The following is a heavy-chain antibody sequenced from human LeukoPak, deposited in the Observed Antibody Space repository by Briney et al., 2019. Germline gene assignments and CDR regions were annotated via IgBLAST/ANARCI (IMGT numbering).Heavy chain of an antibody. J-gene: IGHJ5*02. V-gene: IGHV4-39*01. CDR3: ARHLTYYGSGILWFDP. D-gene: IGHD3-10*01. CDR1: GGSISSSGYY. Sequence: SETLSLTCTVSGGSISSSGYYWGWIRQPPGKGLEWIGNIYYVGSTYYNPSLNSRVTISVDTSKNQFSLKLSSVTAADTAVYYCARHLTYYGSGILWFDPWGQGTLVTVSS. CDR2: IYYVGST.